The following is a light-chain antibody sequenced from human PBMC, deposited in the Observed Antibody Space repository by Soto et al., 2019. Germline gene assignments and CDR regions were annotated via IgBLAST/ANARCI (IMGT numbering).Light chain of an antibody. CDR1: SSDVGGYDY. CDR3: CSYAGAYNWM. Sequence: QSALTQPRSVSGSPGQSVTISCTGTSSDVGGYDYDSWCQQHPGKAPKLLIYDVTRRPSGVPDRFSGSKSGNTASLTISGLQAEDEADYYCCSYAGAYNWMFGGGTKLTFL. CDR2: DVT. J-gene: IGLJ3*02. V-gene: IGLV2-11*01.